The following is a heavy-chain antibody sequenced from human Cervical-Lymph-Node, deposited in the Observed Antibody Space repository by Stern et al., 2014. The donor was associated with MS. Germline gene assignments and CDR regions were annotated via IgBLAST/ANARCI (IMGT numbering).Heavy chain of an antibody. CDR3: ARVNEGFWYLDL. CDR2: ISSSGSFI. J-gene: IGHJ2*01. V-gene: IGHV3-21*01. CDR1: GFTFSSYS. Sequence: EVQLVESGGGLVKPGGSLRLSCAASGFTFSSYSINWVRQAPGKGLEWVSSISSSGSFIYYADSVKGRFTISRDNAKNSLYLQMNSLRAEDTALYYCARVNEGFWYLDLWGRGTLVTASS.